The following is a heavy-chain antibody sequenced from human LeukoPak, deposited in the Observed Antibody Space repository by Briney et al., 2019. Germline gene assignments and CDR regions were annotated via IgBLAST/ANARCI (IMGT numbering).Heavy chain of an antibody. V-gene: IGHV4-34*01. J-gene: IGHJ4*02. Sequence: SETLSLTCAVYVGSFSGYYWSWIRQPPGKGLEWIGEINHSGSTNYNPSLKSRVTISVDTSKNQFSLKLSSVTAADTAVYYCASFFSSGWYGGFDYWGQGTLVTVSS. CDR3: ASFFSSGWYGGFDY. CDR2: INHSGST. CDR1: VGSFSGYY. D-gene: IGHD6-19*01.